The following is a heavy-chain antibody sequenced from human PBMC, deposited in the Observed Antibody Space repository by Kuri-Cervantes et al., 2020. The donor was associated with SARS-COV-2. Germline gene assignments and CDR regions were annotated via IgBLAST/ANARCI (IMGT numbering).Heavy chain of an antibody. CDR2: ISAYNGNT. Sequence: ASVKVSCKASGYTFASYDISWVRQAPGQGLEWMGWISAYNGNTNYAQKLQGRVTMTTDTSTSTAYMELRSPRSDDTAVYYCAREASGMYYYDSSGYYYFDYWGQGTLVTVSS. V-gene: IGHV1-18*01. D-gene: IGHD3-22*01. J-gene: IGHJ4*02. CDR1: GYTFASYD. CDR3: AREASGMYYYDSSGYYYFDY.